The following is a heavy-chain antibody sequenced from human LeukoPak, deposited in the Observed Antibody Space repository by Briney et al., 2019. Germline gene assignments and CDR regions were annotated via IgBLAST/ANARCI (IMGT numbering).Heavy chain of an antibody. CDR2: ISYTGTT. D-gene: IGHD3-16*01. CDR3: ASAPRQASIGGLDY. J-gene: IGHJ4*02. CDR1: GGSISSSTYY. V-gene: IGHV4-39*02. Sequence: PSGTLSLTCAVSGGSISSSTYYWGWIRQPPGKGLEWIGAISYTGTTYYNPSLRSRVSISVDTSKNHFSLSLRSVTAADTALYYCASAPRQASIGGLDYWGQGTLVTVSS.